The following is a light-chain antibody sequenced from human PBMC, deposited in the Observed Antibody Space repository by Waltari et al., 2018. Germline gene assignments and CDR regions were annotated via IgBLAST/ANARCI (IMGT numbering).Light chain of an antibody. CDR3: SAWDSNLVAVV. J-gene: IGLJ3*02. CDR2: RNN. CDR1: SNNVGNQG. V-gene: IGLV10-54*04. Sequence: QAGLTQPPSVSKALRQTATLTCTGNSNNVGNQGAAWLQQHRGHPPKLLSYRNNKRPSGIAEGFSAPSSGNTASLTITGLQPEDEADYYCSAWDSNLVAVVFGGGTKLTVL.